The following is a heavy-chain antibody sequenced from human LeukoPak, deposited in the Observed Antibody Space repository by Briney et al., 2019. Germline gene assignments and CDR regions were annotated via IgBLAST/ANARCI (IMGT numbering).Heavy chain of an antibody. CDR3: ARAHVLRSSSRSFQH. CDR2: INPSSGRT. V-gene: IGHV1-2*02. Sequence: ASVKVSCKASGYTFTAYFIYWVRQARGQGLEGVGWINPSSGRTNSAQKFQGRVTMTRDTSISTAYMELSSLRSDDTAVYYCARAHVLRSSSRSFQHWGQGTLVSVAS. CDR1: GYTFTAYF. J-gene: IGHJ1*01. D-gene: IGHD6-13*01.